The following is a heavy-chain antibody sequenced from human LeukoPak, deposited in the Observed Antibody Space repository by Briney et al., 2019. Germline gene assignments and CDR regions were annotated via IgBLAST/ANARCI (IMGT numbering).Heavy chain of an antibody. CDR3: AKAFNNWNFLFDY. D-gene: IGHD1-7*01. V-gene: IGHV3-23*01. CDR2: ISGSGGST. J-gene: IGHJ4*02. Sequence: GGSLRLSCAASGFTFSSYAMSWVRQAPGKGLEWVSAISGSGGSTYYADSVKGRFTTSRDNSKNTLYLQMNSLRAEDTAVYYCAKAFNNWNFLFDYWGQGTLVTVSS. CDR1: GFTFSSYA.